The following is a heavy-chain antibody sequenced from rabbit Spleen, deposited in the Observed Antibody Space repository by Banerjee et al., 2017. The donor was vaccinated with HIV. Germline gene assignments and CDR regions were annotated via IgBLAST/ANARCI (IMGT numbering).Heavy chain of an antibody. J-gene: IGHJ4*01. CDR3: ARSAGSAAYFNL. V-gene: IGHV1S40*01. CDR1: GFDFSKSDY. CDR2: IYTNNGRA. D-gene: IGHD4-2*01. Sequence: QSLEESGGDLVKPGASLTLTCTASGFDFSKSDYMCWVRQAPGKGLEWIACIYTNNGRAYYTSWAKGRFTISKTSSTTVTLQMTRLTAADTATYGCARSAGSAAYFNLWGQGTLVTVS.